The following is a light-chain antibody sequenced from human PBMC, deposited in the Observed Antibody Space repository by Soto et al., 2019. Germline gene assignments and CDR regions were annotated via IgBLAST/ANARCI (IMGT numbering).Light chain of an antibody. V-gene: IGLV2-23*01. CDR1: SNDVGTYNL. CDR2: EGF. CDR3: SSYAGSTTYV. Sequence: ALTQPASVSGSPGQSITLSCTGTSNDVGTYNLVSWYQQHPGKAPKLIIFEGFKRPSGVSNRFSGSKSGNTASLTISGLQAEDEADYYCSSYAGSTTYVFGTGTKVTVL. J-gene: IGLJ1*01.